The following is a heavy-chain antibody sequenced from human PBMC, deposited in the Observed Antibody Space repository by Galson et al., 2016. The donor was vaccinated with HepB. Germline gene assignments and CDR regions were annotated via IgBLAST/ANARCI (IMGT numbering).Heavy chain of an antibody. V-gene: IGHV3-21*01. CDR3: ARDPAGATRPGRWFDP. Sequence: SLRLSCAASGFALSSYSMNWVRQSPGKGLEWVSSISTSSTYIYYADSVKGRFTISRDNAKNSLYLQMNSLRGEDTAVYYCARDPAGATRPGRWFDPWGQGTLATVSS. D-gene: IGHD6-6*01. J-gene: IGHJ5*02. CDR2: ISTSSTYI. CDR1: GFALSSYS.